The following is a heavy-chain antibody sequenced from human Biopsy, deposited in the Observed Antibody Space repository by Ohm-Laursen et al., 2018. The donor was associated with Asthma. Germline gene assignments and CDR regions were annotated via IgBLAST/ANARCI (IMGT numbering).Heavy chain of an antibody. CDR2: LIPVLGTP. D-gene: IGHD5-12*01. J-gene: IGHJ6*02. Sequence: SSVKVSCKASGGTFSSNSINWVRQAPGQGLEWMGGLIPVLGTPDHAQMFEGRVTITADESTSTACMELSSLSSEDTAVYYCARGYSGSDRIVYYYSGLEVWGQGTTVTVSS. CDR1: GGTFSSNS. V-gene: IGHV1-69*01. CDR3: ARGYSGSDRIVYYYSGLEV.